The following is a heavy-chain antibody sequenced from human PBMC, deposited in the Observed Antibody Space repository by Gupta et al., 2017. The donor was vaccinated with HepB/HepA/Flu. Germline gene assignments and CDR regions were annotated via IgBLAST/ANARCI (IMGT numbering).Heavy chain of an antibody. V-gene: IGHV2-26*02. D-gene: IGHD5-18*01. CDR2: IFWNDAE. Sequence: QVTLKESGPVLVTPTETLTLTCAVSGFSLSDARMGVGWIRQPPGKALEWLAHIFWNDAEHHSTSLRSRLTISKDTSKSQVVLSMTNVDPVDTATYYCARIRGYSTIYNFDQWGQGTLVTVPS. CDR1: GFSLSDARMG. CDR3: ARIRGYSTIYNFDQ. J-gene: IGHJ4*02.